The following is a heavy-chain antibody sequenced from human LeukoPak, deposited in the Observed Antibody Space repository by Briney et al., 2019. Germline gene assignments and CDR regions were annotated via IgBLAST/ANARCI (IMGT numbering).Heavy chain of an antibody. V-gene: IGHV4-30-4*01. CDR3: VRDVIGGVATRFDY. J-gene: IGHJ4*02. Sequence: TSETLSLTCTVSGGSISSGDYYWSWIRRPPGKGLEWIGYISYSGSTYYNPSLKSRVTISVDTSKNQFSLKLSSVTAADTAVFYCVRDVIGGVATRFDYWGQGTLVTVSS. D-gene: IGHD5-12*01. CDR1: GGSISSGDYY. CDR2: ISYSGST.